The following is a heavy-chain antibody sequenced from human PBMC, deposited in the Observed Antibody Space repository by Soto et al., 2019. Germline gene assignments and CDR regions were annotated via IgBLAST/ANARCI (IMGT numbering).Heavy chain of an antibody. CDR1: GYTFTSYP. J-gene: IGHJ4*02. Sequence: QVQLVQSGAEVKKPGTSVKVSCKASGYTFTSYPIHWVRQAPGQSLEWMGWINPANGDTGYSQKFQGKVIMTRDTSASTVYMEVSSLRSEDTALYYCARKDYYESGFYYFDYWGQGTLVTVSS. CDR3: ARKDYYESGFYYFDY. D-gene: IGHD3-10*01. CDR2: INPANGDT. V-gene: IGHV1-3*01.